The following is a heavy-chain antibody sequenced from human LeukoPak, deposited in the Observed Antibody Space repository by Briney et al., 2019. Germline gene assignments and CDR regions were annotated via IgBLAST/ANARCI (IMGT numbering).Heavy chain of an antibody. D-gene: IGHD3-3*01. V-gene: IGHV3-30*02. CDR3: VRDFEWSFDT. J-gene: IGHJ4*02. CDR2: IRNDGNDK. CDR1: GFTFNKHG. Sequence: QAGGSLRLSCAASGFTFNKHGMHWVRQAPGKGLEWFSFIRNDGNDKYYADSVKGRFTISRDNSKNTLCLQMNSLRPEDTALYYCVRDFEWSFDTWDQGTLVTVSS.